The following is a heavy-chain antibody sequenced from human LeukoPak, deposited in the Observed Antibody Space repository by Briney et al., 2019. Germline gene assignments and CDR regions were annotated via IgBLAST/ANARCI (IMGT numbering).Heavy chain of an antibody. V-gene: IGHV3-11*01. CDR1: GFTFSDHY. CDR2: ISSSGSTI. J-gene: IGHJ3*02. Sequence: GGSLRLSCAASGFTFSDHYMSWIRQPPGKGLEWLSYISSSGSTIYYADSVEGRFTISRDNAKNSVYLQMNSLRAEDTAVYYCARDSRRGYSYGHTRSDAFDIWGQGTMVTVSS. D-gene: IGHD5-18*01. CDR3: ARDSRRGYSYGHTRSDAFDI.